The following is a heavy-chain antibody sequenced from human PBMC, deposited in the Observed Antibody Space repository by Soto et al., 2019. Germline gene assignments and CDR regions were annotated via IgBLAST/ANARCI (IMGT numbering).Heavy chain of an antibody. D-gene: IGHD6-13*01. V-gene: IGHV4-59*01. CDR2: IYYSGST. CDR3: SRDRAAAGTWGHYYYYMDV. Sequence: SETLSLTCTVSGDSISSYYWSWIRQPPGKGLEWIGYIYYSGSTNYNPSLKSRVTISVDTSKNQFSLKLSSVTAADTAVYFCSRDRAAAGTWGHYYYYMDVWGKGTTVTVSS. CDR1: GDSISSYY. J-gene: IGHJ6*03.